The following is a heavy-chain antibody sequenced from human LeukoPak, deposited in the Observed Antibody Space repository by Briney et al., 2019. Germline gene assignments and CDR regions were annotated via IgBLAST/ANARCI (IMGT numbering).Heavy chain of an antibody. Sequence: PGGSLRLSCAASGFTFSSYAMHWVRQAPGKGLEWVAVISYDGSNKYYADSVKGRFTISRDNSKNTLYLQMNSLRAEDTAVYYCAKVHRGGYDSLQQWLVPDYYYMDVWGKGTTVTISS. V-gene: IGHV3-30*04. J-gene: IGHJ6*03. D-gene: IGHD6-19*01. CDR2: ISYDGSNK. CDR3: AKVHRGGYDSLQQWLVPDYYYMDV. CDR1: GFTFSSYA.